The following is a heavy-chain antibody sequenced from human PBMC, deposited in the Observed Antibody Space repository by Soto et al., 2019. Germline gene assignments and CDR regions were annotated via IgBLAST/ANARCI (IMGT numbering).Heavy chain of an antibody. D-gene: IGHD6-13*01. J-gene: IGHJ1*01. CDR1: GFTFSTYV. CDR3: AKGWAAADKYFQH. CDR2: ISTNT. Sequence: EVQLLESGGGLVQPGGSLRLSCAASGFTFSTYVMRWVRQAPGRGLEWVSSISTNTYYADSVKGRFTISRDKSKNTLYLQMNSLRDDNTAVYYCAKGWAAADKYFQHWGQGTMVSVSS. V-gene: IGHV3-23*01.